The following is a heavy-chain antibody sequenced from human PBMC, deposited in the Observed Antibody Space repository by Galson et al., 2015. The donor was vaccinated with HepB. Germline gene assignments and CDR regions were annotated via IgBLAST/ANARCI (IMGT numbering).Heavy chain of an antibody. V-gene: IGHV3-30*18. CDR3: AKTRGRCIAARHGTCRYYFDS. Sequence: LRLSCAASGFTFSSYGMHWVRQAPGKGLEWVAVISYDGSNKYYADSVKGRFTISRDNSKNTLYLQMNSLRAEDTAVYYCAKTRGRCIAARHGTCRYYFDSGGQGTLVTVPS. CDR2: ISYDGSNK. J-gene: IGHJ4*02. CDR1: GFTFSSYG. D-gene: IGHD6-6*01.